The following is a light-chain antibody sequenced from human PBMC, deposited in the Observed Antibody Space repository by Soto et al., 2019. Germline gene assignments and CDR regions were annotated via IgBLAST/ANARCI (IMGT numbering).Light chain of an antibody. CDR1: QSVSTY. Sequence: EVVLTQSPATLSLSPGERATLSCRASQSVSTYLAWYQHKPGQAPRLLIYDASNRATGTPARFSGGGSGTDVTPAISSLAAEDLAIYYRKFRSHWPPGATFGGGTQVEIK. V-gene: IGKV3-11*01. CDR3: KFRSHWPPGAT. J-gene: IGKJ4*01. CDR2: DAS.